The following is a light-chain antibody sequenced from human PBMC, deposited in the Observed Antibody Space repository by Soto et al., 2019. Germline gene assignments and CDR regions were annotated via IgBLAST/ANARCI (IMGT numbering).Light chain of an antibody. J-gene: IGKJ5*01. V-gene: IGKV3-20*01. CDR3: QQYGSSPLN. CDR1: QSVSSSY. CDR2: GAS. Sequence: IVWTQSPGTLSLSPGERATLSCRASQSVSSSYLAWYQQKPGQAPRLLIYGASSRATGIPDRFSGSGCGTAFTLTISRLETEDFAVYYLQQYGSSPLNFGQGTRLEI.